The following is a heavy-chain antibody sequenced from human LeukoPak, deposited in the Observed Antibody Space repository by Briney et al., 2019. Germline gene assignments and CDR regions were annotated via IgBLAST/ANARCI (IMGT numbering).Heavy chain of an antibody. CDR3: ARGGGSDDAFVV. D-gene: IGHD2-15*01. J-gene: IGHJ3*01. Sequence: GGSLRLSCAASGFTFSSYDMHWVRRVTGKALEGVSGFGAAGDTFYPGSVKGRFTISRENAKNSLYLQVSSLRAGDTAVYYCARGGGSDDAFVVWGQGTMVTVSS. CDR1: GFTFSSYD. CDR2: FGAAGDT. V-gene: IGHV3-13*01.